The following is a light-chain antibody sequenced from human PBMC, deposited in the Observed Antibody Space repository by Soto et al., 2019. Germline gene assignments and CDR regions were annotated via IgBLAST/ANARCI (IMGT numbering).Light chain of an antibody. CDR2: DAS. CDR3: QQRSNWPRT. J-gene: IGKJ1*01. CDR1: QSVSSY. Sequence: EIVLTQSPATLSLSPGESATLSCRASQSVSSYLAWYQQKPGQAPRLLIYDASNRATGIPARFSGSGSGTDFTLTISILEPEDFAVYYCQQRSNWPRTFGQGTKVDI. V-gene: IGKV3-11*01.